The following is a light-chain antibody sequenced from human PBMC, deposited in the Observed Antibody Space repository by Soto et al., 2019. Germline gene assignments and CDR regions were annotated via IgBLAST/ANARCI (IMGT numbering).Light chain of an antibody. V-gene: IGKV3-15*01. CDR1: QRVSSN. CDR3: QQYNDWWT. Sequence: EIVMTQSPATLSVSPGERATLSCMASQRVSSNLAWYQQKPGQAPRLLIYGASTRATGIPARFSGGGSGTDFPLTISSLQSEDFAVYYCQQYNDWWTFGQGTKVEIK. J-gene: IGKJ1*01. CDR2: GAS.